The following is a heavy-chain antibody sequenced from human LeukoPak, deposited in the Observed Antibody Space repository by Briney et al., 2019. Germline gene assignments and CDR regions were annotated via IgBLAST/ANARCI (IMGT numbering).Heavy chain of an antibody. Sequence: GGSLRLSCAASGLAFTSCWMNWVRQAPGKGLEWVAKIKEDGSEKYYVDSVKGRFTTSRDNAENSLYLQMNSLRAEDTAVYYCATDSFGIFDYWGQATLVTVSS. CDR1: GLAFTSCW. J-gene: IGHJ4*02. CDR2: IKEDGSEK. CDR3: ATDSFGIFDY. V-gene: IGHV3-7*03. D-gene: IGHD3-10*01.